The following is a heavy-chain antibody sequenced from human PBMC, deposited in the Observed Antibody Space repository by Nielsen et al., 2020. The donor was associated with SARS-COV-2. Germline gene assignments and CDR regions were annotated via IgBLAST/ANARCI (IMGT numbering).Heavy chain of an antibody. CDR2: ISGSGGST. J-gene: IGHJ4*02. V-gene: IGHV3-23*01. CDR3: SGGVLRFLEWLR. D-gene: IGHD3-3*01. CDR1: GFTFSSYA. Sequence: GESLKISCAASGFTFSSYAMSWVRQAPGKGLEWVSAISGSGGSTYYADSVKGRFTISRDNSKNTLYLQMNSLRAEDTAVYYCSGGVLRFLEWLRWGQGTLVTVSS.